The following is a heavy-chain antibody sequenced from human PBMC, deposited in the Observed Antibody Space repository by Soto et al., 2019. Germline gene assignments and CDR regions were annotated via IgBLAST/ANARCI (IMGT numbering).Heavy chain of an antibody. J-gene: IGHJ4*02. CDR3: ARRGSGSYYDY. CDR1: GFTFGSYA. D-gene: IGHD1-26*01. CDR2: ISGSGDST. Sequence: VQLLECGGGLVQPGASLRRSCGASGFTFGSYAMRWVRQAPGKGLEWVSAISGSGDSTYYADSVKGRFTISRDNSKNTLYLQMNSLRAEDTAVYYCARRGSGSYYDYWVQGTLVTVSS. V-gene: IGHV3-23*01.